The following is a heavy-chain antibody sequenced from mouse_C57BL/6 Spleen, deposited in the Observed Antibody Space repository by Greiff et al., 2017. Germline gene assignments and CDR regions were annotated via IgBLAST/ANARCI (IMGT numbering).Heavy chain of an antibody. CDR3: ARGYYGNWYFDV. V-gene: IGHV1-53*01. Sequence: QVQLQQPGTELVKPGASVKLSCKASGYTFTSYWMHWVKQRPGQGLEWIGNINPSNGGTNYNEKFKSKATRTVDKSSSTAYMQLSSLTSEDSAVYDCARGYYGNWYFDVWGTGTTVTVSS. CDR1: GYTFTSYW. CDR2: INPSNGGT. J-gene: IGHJ1*03. D-gene: IGHD1-1*02.